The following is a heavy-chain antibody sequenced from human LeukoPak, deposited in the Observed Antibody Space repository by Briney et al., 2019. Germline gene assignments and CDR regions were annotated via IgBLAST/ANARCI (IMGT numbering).Heavy chain of an antibody. D-gene: IGHD1-26*01. Sequence: PGGSLRLSCAASGFTFSSYGMHWVRQAPGKGLEWVAFIRYDGSNKYYADSMKGRFTISRDNSKNTLYLQMNSLRAEDTAVYYCAKGVRGSYYDDAFDIWGQGTMVTVSS. CDR3: AKGVRGSYYDDAFDI. CDR1: GFTFSSYG. V-gene: IGHV3-30*02. CDR2: IRYDGSNK. J-gene: IGHJ3*02.